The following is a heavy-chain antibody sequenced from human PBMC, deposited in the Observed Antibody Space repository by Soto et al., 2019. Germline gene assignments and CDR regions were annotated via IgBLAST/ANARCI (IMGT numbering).Heavy chain of an antibody. CDR1: GFTFRSYA. V-gene: IGHV3-23*01. J-gene: IGHJ4*02. CDR2: ISGSANNM. CDR3: AKHFYDDSGYSKSNY. D-gene: IGHD3-22*01. Sequence: PGGSLRLSCAASGFTFRSYAMSWVRQAPGKGLEWVSAISGSANNMYYADSLKGRFTISRDNSKNTLFLQMNSLRAEDTAVYYCAKHFYDDSGYSKSNYWGQGTLVTVSS.